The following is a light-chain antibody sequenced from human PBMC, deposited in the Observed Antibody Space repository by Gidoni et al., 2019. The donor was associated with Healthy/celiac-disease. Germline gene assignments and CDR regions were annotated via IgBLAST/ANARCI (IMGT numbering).Light chain of an antibody. CDR2: DAS. CDR3: QQDDNLPFT. V-gene: IGKV1-33*01. Sequence: DIQVTQSPSFLSASVGDRVNIPCQAIQDISNYLNWYQQKPGKAPKLLIYDASNLETGVPSRFSGSGSGTDFTFTISSLQPEYIATYYCQQDDNLPFTFGPGTKVDIK. J-gene: IGKJ3*01. CDR1: QDISNY.